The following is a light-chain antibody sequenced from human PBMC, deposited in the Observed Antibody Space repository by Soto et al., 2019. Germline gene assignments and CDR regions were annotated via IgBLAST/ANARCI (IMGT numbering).Light chain of an antibody. J-gene: IGKJ1*01. CDR1: QSISSS. CDR2: VAS. Sequence: DIQMTQSPSTLSASVGGRVTITCRASQSISSSLAWYQQIPGKAPRLLMYVASTLQSGVPSRFSGSGSTTDFTLTISRLQPDDFATYYCQQYSSYSLTFGQGTKVDIK. V-gene: IGKV1-5*01. CDR3: QQYSSYSLT.